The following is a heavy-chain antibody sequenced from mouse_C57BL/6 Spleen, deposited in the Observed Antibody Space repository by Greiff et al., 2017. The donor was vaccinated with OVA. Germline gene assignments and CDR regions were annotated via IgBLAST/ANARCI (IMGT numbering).Heavy chain of an antibody. Sequence: QVQLQQPGAELVKPGASVKLSCKASGYTFTSYWMHWVKQRPGQGLEWIGMIHPNSGSTNYNEKFKSKATLTVDKSSSTAYMQLSSLTSEDSAVYYCARTDGYYEVDYWGQGTTLTVSS. CDR2: IHPNSGST. D-gene: IGHD2-3*01. J-gene: IGHJ2*01. CDR3: ARTDGYYEVDY. CDR1: GYTFTSYW. V-gene: IGHV1-64*01.